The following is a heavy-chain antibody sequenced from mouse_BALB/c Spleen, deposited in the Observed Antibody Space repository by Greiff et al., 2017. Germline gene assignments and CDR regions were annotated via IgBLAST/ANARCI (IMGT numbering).Heavy chain of an antibody. V-gene: IGHV14-1*02. CDR3: ARAITNYFDY. CDR2: IDPENGNT. Sequence: VQLKQSGAELVRPGALVKLSCKASGFNIKDYYMHWVKQRPEQGLEWIGWIDPENGNTIYDPKFQGKASITADTSSNTAYLQLSSLTSEDTAVYYCARAITNYFDYWGQGTTLTVSS. D-gene: IGHD2-4*01. CDR1: GFNIKDYY. J-gene: IGHJ2*01.